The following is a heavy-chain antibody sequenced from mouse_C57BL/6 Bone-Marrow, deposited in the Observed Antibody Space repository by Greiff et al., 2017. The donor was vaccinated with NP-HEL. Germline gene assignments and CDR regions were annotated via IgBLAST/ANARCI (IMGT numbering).Heavy chain of an antibody. D-gene: IGHD1-1*01. J-gene: IGHJ1*03. CDR3: AIHYYGSSYGYFDG. CDR1: GYTFTTYP. Sequence: QVQLQQSGAELVKPGASVKMSCKASGYTFTTYPIEWMKQNHGKSLEWIGNFHPYNDDTKYNEKFKGKATLTVEKSSSTVYLELSRVTSDDSAVYYCAIHYYGSSYGYFDGWGTGTTVTVSS. V-gene: IGHV1-47*01. CDR2: FHPYNDDT.